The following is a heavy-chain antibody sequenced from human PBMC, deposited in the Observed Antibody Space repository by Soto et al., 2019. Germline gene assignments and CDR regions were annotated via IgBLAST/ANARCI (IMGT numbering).Heavy chain of an antibody. J-gene: IGHJ3*02. CDR2: ISGSGGRT. Sequence: EMQLLESGGGLVQPGGSLRLSCVASGFPFSSYAMSWVRQTPGKGLEWVSGISGSGGRTYYLDSVKGRFTISRDNSNNTLTLQMHILKVEDTAVYFGAKGGYYSLFDIWGQGTMVTVSA. CDR1: GFPFSSYA. D-gene: IGHD3-16*01. CDR3: AKGGYYSLFDI. V-gene: IGHV3-23*01.